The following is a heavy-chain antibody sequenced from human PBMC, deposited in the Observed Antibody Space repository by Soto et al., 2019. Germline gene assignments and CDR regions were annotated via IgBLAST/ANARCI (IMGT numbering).Heavy chain of an antibody. Sequence: ASETLSLTCAVSVGSISSSDWWSWVRQPPGKGLEWVGEIYHSGSTNYSPSLKSRVTISVETSKNQFSLKLSSGTAADTAAYYCARDAGYYYAFDIWAKGTMVTVSS. J-gene: IGHJ3*02. V-gene: IGHV4-4*02. CDR3: ARDAGYYYAFDI. CDR2: IYHSGST. CDR1: VGSISSSDW. D-gene: IGHD3-10*01.